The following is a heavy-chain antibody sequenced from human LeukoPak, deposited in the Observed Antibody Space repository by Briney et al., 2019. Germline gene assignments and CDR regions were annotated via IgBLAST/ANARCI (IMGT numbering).Heavy chain of an antibody. V-gene: IGHV1-18*01. Sequence: ASVKVSCKASGYTFTSYGISWVRQAPGQGLEWMGWISAHNGNTNYAQKLQGRITMTTETSTSTAYMELRSLRSDDTAVYYCARDFEDYSNYGQAFDIWGQGTMVTVSS. D-gene: IGHD4-11*01. CDR2: ISAHNGNT. CDR3: ARDFEDYSNYGQAFDI. J-gene: IGHJ3*02. CDR1: GYTFTSYG.